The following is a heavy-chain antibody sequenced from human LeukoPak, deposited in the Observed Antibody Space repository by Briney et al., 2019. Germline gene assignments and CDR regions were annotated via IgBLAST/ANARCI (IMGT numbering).Heavy chain of an antibody. J-gene: IGHJ5*02. CDR2: IHHSGST. D-gene: IGHD3-22*01. CDR1: RGSFSGYY. CDR3: ASGYFDSSGYSNWFDP. Sequence: SETLSLTCAVYRGSFSGYYWSWIRQPPGKGLEWIGEIHHSGSTNYNPSLKSRVTISVDTSKNQFSLKLSSVTAADTAVYYCASGYFDSSGYSNWFDPWGQGTLVTVSS. V-gene: IGHV4-34*01.